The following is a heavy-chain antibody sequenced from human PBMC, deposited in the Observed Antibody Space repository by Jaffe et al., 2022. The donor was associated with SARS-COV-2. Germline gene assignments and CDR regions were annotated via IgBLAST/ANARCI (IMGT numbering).Heavy chain of an antibody. CDR2: IISSLGPA. J-gene: IGHJ4*02. CDR1: GGAFSSYA. CDR3: AREGYTYGFDF. V-gene: IGHV1-69*01. D-gene: IGHD5-18*01. Sequence: QVQLVQSGAEVKKPGSSLKVSCKASGGAFSSYAFNWVRQAPGQGLEWMGAIISSLGPANYAQGLQGRVTITADESTRTVYMELSSLRSEDTAVYYCAREGYTYGFDFWGQGTLVTVSS.